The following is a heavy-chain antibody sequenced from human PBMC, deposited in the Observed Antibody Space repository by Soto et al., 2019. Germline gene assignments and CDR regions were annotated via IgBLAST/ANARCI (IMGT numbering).Heavy chain of an antibody. Sequence: GASVKVSSNAPGYTFTSYALRSVRQAPGQGLEWMGWISTYNGNTNYAQKLQGRVTMSTDTSTSTAYMELRSLRSDDTAVYYCARSYYGSGSFDYWGQGTLVTVSS. CDR1: GYTFTSYA. D-gene: IGHD3-10*01. J-gene: IGHJ4*02. CDR3: ARSYYGSGSFDY. V-gene: IGHV1-18*01. CDR2: ISTYNGNT.